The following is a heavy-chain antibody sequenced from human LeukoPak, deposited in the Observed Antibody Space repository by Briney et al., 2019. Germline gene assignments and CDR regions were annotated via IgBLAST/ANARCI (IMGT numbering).Heavy chain of an antibody. CDR2: ISGSGSST. CDR1: GFTFSTYA. D-gene: IGHD3-3*01. J-gene: IGHJ2*01. Sequence: PGGSLRLSCATSGFTFSTYAMSWVRQAPGKGLEWVSGISGSGSSTYYADSVKGRFTISRDSSKNTLYLQMNSLRAEDTAVYYCAKRMRASTRFNWCFDLWGRGTLVTVSS. CDR3: AKRMRASTRFNWCFDL. V-gene: IGHV3-23*01.